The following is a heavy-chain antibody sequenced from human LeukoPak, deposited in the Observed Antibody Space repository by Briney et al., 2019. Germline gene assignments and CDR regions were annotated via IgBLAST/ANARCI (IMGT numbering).Heavy chain of an antibody. CDR3: AKISHDYGDSADY. Sequence: GGSLRLSCAASGFTFSSYSMNWVRQAPGKGLEWVSSISTSSYDIYYADSVKGRFTISRDNAKNSLYLQMNGLRAEGTAMYYCAKISHDYGDSADYWGQGTLVTVSS. D-gene: IGHD4-17*01. CDR2: ISTSSYDI. J-gene: IGHJ4*02. V-gene: IGHV3-21*01. CDR1: GFTFSSYS.